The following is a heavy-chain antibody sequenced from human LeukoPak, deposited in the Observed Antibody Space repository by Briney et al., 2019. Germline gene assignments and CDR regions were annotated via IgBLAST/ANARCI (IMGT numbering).Heavy chain of an antibody. Sequence: SETLSLTCTVSGGSISSYYWSWIRQPPGKGLEWVGEINHSGSTNYSPSLKSRVTISVDTSKSQFSLKLSSVTAADTAMYFCARVSGSYLDWGQGTLVTVSS. J-gene: IGHJ4*02. V-gene: IGHV4-34*01. CDR2: INHSGST. D-gene: IGHD1-26*01. CDR1: GGSISSYY. CDR3: ARVSGSYLD.